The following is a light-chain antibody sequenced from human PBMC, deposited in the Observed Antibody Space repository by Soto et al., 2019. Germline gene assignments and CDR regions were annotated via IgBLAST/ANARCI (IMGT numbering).Light chain of an antibody. CDR3: CSYAGSYILV. CDR2: DVT. Sequence: QSVLTQPRSVSGSPGQSVTISCTGTSGDVGGYNYVSWYQHHPGKAPKLMIYDVTKRPSGVPDRFSASKSGNTASLTISGLQADDEADYYCCSYAGSYILVFGGGTKLTVL. J-gene: IGLJ2*01. V-gene: IGLV2-11*01. CDR1: SGDVGGYNY.